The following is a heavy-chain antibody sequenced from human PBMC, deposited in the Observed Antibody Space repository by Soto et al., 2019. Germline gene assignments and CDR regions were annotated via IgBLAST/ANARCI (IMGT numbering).Heavy chain of an antibody. V-gene: IGHV3-48*03. D-gene: IGHD6-13*01. CDR1: GFTFSSYE. Sequence: GGSLRLSCAASGFTFSSYEMNWVRQAPGKGLEWVSYISSSGSTIYYADSVKGRFTISRDNAKNSLYLQMNSLRAEDTAVYYCARCASGIAAQEGFDYWGQGTLVTVSS. J-gene: IGHJ4*02. CDR3: ARCASGIAAQEGFDY. CDR2: ISSSGSTI.